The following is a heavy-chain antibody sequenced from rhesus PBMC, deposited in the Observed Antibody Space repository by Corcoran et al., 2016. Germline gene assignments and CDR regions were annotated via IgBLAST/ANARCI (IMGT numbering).Heavy chain of an antibody. CDR1: GGSISDSYR. Sequence: QVQLQESGPGVVKPSETLSLTCAVSGGSISDSYRWSWIRQPPGKGLEWIGYIYVSSTIPTYNPAHKSRVTMSKDTSKNQVSLKLSSVTAADTAVYYCARDQDGLDSWGQGVVVTVSS. CDR3: ARDQDGLDS. CDR2: IYVSSTIP. J-gene: IGHJ6*01. V-gene: IGHV4S10*01.